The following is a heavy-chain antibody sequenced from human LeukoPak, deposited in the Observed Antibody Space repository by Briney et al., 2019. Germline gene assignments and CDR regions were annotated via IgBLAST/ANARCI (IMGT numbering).Heavy chain of an antibody. CDR2: INPNSGGT. CDR1: GDTFSSYA. D-gene: IGHD3-16*02. CDR3: ATLFNYDYVWGSYRSHDY. J-gene: IGHJ4*02. Sequence: ASVKVSCKASGDTFSSYAITWVRQAPGQGLEWMGWINPNSGGTNYAQKFQGRVTMTRDTSISTAYMELSSLRSEDTAVYYCATLFNYDYVWGSYRSHDYWGQGTLVTVSS. V-gene: IGHV1-2*02.